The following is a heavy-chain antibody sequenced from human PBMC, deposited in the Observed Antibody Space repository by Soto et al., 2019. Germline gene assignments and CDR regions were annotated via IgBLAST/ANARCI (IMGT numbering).Heavy chain of an antibody. CDR3: ARPAVPYRGYFDSMDYYYYMDV. J-gene: IGHJ6*03. V-gene: IGHV1-3*01. CDR1: GYTFTSYA. Sequence: EASVKVSCKASGYTFTSYAMHWVRQAPGQRLEWMGWINAGNGNTKYSQKFQGRVTITRDTSASTAYMGLSSLRSEDTAVYYCARPAVPYRGYFDSMDYYYYMDVWGKGTTVTVSS. CDR2: INAGNGNT. D-gene: IGHD5-12*01.